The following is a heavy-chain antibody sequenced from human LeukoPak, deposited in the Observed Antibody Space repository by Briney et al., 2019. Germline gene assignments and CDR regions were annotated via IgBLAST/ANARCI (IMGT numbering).Heavy chain of an antibody. J-gene: IGHJ4*02. CDR2: ISGSGGST. Sequence: GGSLRLSCAASGFTFSSYAMSWGRQAPGKGLEWVSAISGSGGSTYYADSVKGRFTISRDNSKNTLYLQMNSLRAEDTAVYYCAKGRWGLPYYFDYWGQGTLVTVSS. CDR1: GFTFSSYA. CDR3: AKGRWGLPYYFDY. V-gene: IGHV3-23*01. D-gene: IGHD7-27*01.